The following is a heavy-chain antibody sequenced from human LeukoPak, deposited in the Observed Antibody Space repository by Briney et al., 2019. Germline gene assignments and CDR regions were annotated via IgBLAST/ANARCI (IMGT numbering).Heavy chain of an antibody. CDR2: IYTSGST. D-gene: IGHD3-22*01. V-gene: IGHV4-4*08. CDR1: GGSISSYY. Sequence: SETLSLTSTVSGGSISSYYWSWIRQPPGKGLEWIGRIYTSGSTNYNPSLKSRVTISVDTSKSQFSLKLSSVTAADTAVYYCASLTTAEAFDIWGQGTMVTVSS. J-gene: IGHJ3*02. CDR3: ASLTTAEAFDI.